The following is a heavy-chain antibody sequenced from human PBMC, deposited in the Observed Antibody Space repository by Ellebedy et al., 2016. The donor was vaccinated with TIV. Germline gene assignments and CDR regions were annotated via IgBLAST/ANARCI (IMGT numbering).Heavy chain of an antibody. D-gene: IGHD1-26*01. CDR1: GFTFSSYW. CDR3: ARDHDSGIPGY. Sequence: GGSLRLXXAASGFTFSSYWMSWVRQAPGKGLEWVANIKQDGSEKYYVDSVKGRFTISRDNAKNSLYLQMNSLRAEDTAVYYCARDHDSGIPGYWGQGTLVTVSS. V-gene: IGHV3-7*01. CDR2: IKQDGSEK. J-gene: IGHJ4*02.